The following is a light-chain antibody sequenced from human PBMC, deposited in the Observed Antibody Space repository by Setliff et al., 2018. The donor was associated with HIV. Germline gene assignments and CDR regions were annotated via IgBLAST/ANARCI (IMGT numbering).Light chain of an antibody. CDR1: SSDVGGYNY. J-gene: IGLJ2*01. Sequence: QSVLTQPPSASGSPGQSVTISYTGTSSDVGGYNYVSWYQQHPGKAPKLMIFEVNKRPSGVPDRFSGSKSGNTASLTVSGLQVADEADYYCSSYAGRNTLVFGGGTKVTVL. CDR2: EVN. V-gene: IGLV2-8*01. CDR3: SSYAGRNTLV.